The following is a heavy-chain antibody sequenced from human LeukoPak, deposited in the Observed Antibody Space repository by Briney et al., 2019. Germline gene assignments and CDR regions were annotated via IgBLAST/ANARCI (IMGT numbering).Heavy chain of an antibody. CDR3: ARVGPIAAAGTNWFDP. V-gene: IGHV1-18*01. CDR1: GYSFISYG. CDR2: INPYNGNT. Sequence: ASVKVSCKASGYSFISYGVSWVRQAPGQGLEWMGWINPYNGNTKYPRKLQGRVTMTTETSTSTAYMELRSLRSDDTAVYYCARVGPIAAAGTNWFDPWGQGTLVTVSS. J-gene: IGHJ5*02. D-gene: IGHD6-13*01.